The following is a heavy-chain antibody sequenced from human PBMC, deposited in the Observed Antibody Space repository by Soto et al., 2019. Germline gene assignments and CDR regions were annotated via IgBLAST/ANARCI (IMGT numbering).Heavy chain of an antibody. V-gene: IGHV4-39*01. CDR1: GGSINSGDYS. J-gene: IGHJ5*02. D-gene: IGHD3-22*01. Sequence: SETLSLTCTVSGGSINSGDYSWAWIRQPPGEGLEWIGSIYHTGNAYYNPSLKSRVTISVDTSKNQFSLKLTSVTAADAALYYCARDFFDSSDYTTNWFDPWGQGTLVTVSS. CDR2: IYHTGNA. CDR3: ARDFFDSSDYTTNWFDP.